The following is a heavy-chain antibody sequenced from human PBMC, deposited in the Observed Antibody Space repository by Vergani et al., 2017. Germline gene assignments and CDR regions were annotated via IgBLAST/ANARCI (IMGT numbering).Heavy chain of an antibody. D-gene: IGHD2-2*01. CDR3: ARDLHPNCSSTSCYESSFDP. V-gene: IGHV1-69*01. CDR1: GGTFSSYA. J-gene: IGHJ5*02. CDR2: IIPIFGTA. Sequence: QVQLVQSGAEVKKPGSSVKVSCKASGGTFSSYAISWVRQAPGQGLEWMGGIIPIFGTANYAQKFQGRVTITADESTSTAYTELSSLRSEDTAVYYCARDLHPNCSSTSCYESSFDPWGQGTLVTVSS.